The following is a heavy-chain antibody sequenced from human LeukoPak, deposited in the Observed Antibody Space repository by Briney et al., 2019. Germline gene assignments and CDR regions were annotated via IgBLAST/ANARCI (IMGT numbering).Heavy chain of an antibody. CDR2: IYYSGIT. J-gene: IGHJ4*02. V-gene: IGHV4-39*01. Sequence: SETLSLTCTVSGDSISSRSYYWGWIRQPPGKGLEWIGSIYYSGITYYNPSLKSRVTISVDTSKNQFSLKLSSVTAADTAVYYCARVGVVFDYWGQGILVTVSS. CDR3: ARVGVVFDY. CDR1: GDSISSRSYY. D-gene: IGHD3-16*01.